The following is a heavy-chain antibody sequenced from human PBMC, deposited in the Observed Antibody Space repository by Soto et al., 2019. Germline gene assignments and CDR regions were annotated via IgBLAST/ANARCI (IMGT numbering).Heavy chain of an antibody. Sequence: EVQLLESGGGLVQPGGSLRLSCAASGFTFSSYAMSWVRQAPGKGLEWVSAISGSGGSTYYADSVKGRFTISRDNSKNTLYLQMNSLRAEDTAVYYCANTMIQYSSGWYFSYWGQGTLVTVSS. CDR3: ANTMIQYSSGWYFSY. D-gene: IGHD6-19*01. V-gene: IGHV3-23*01. CDR1: GFTFSSYA. J-gene: IGHJ4*02. CDR2: ISGSGGST.